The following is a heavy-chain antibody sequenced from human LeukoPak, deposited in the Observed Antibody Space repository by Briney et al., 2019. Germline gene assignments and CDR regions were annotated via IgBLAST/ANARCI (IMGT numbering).Heavy chain of an antibody. CDR1: GFTFSSYS. D-gene: IGHD3-10*01. CDR2: ISSSSSSI. V-gene: IGHV3-21*01. Sequence: GGSLRLSCAASGFTFSSYSMNWVRQAPGKGLEWVSSISSSSSSIHYADSVKGRFTISRDNAKNSLYLQMNSLRAEDTAVYYCARVGLDYYGSGSVDYWGQGTLVTVSS. CDR3: ARVGLDYYGSGSVDY. J-gene: IGHJ4*02.